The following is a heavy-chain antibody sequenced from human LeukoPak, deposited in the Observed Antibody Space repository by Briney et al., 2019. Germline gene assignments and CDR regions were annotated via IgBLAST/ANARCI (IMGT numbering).Heavy chain of an antibody. CDR2: IRSKAYGGTT. Sequence: GGSLRLSCTASGFTFGDYAMSWFRQAPGKGLEWVGFIRSKAYGGTTEYAASVKGRFTISRDDSKSIAYLQMNSLKTEDTAVYYCTQEVVTAIGYYFDYWGQGTLVTVSS. CDR3: TQEVVTAIGYYFDY. V-gene: IGHV3-49*03. D-gene: IGHD2-21*02. J-gene: IGHJ4*02. CDR1: GFTFGDYA.